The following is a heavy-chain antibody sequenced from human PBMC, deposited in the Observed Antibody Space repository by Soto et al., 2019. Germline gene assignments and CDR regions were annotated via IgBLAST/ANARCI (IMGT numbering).Heavy chain of an antibody. CDR3: ARQVVAATFYY. D-gene: IGHD2-15*01. J-gene: IGHJ4*02. V-gene: IGHV4-39*01. CDR2: IYYSGST. Sequence: QLQLQESGPGLVKPSETLSLTCTVSGGSISSSSYYWGWIRQPPGKGLEWIGSIYYSGSTYYNPSLKSRVTISVDTSKNQFSLKLSSVTAADTAVYYCARQVVAATFYYWGQGTLVTVSS. CDR1: GGSISSSSYY.